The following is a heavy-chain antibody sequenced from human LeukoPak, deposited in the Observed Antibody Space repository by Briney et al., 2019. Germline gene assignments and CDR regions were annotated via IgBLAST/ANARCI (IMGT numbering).Heavy chain of an antibody. D-gene: IGHD3-22*01. CDR2: IGTSGGGT. J-gene: IGHJ4*02. V-gene: IGHV3-23*01. Sequence: GGSLRLSCAASGFTFYSYAMSWVRQAPGKGLEWVSAIGTSGGGTHYADSVKGRFTIFRDTSKDTLYLQMNSLRAEDTAVYYCAKVGYYDSSGYPLYSDYFDYWGQGTLVTVTS. CDR3: AKVGYYDSSGYPLYSDYFDY. CDR1: GFTFYSYA.